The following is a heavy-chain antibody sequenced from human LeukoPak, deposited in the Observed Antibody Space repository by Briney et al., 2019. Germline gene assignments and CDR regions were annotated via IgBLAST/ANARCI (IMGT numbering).Heavy chain of an antibody. CDR2: IHYSGST. D-gene: IGHD1-7*01. V-gene: IGHV4-39*01. J-gene: IGHJ4*02. Sequence: SETLSLTCTVSGDSVSSPSYYWSWIRQPPGMGLEWIGSIHYSGSTYYNPSLKSRVTISVDTSKNQFSLKLSSVTAADTAVYYCARQRETGHPTTLDYWGQGTLVTVSS. CDR3: ARQRETGHPTTLDY. CDR1: GDSVSSPSYY.